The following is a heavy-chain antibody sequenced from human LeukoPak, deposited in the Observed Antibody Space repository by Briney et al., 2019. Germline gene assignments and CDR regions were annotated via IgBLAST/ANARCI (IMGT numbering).Heavy chain of an antibody. J-gene: IGHJ4*02. CDR3: ARVGGPPADYFDY. V-gene: IGHV4-39*07. D-gene: IGHD1-26*01. CDR1: GGSISSSSYY. Sequence: SETLSLTCTVSGGSISSSSYYWGWIRQPPGKGLEWIGSIYYSGSTYYNPYLKSRVTISVDTSKNQFSLKLSSVTAADTAVYYCARVGGPPADYFDYWGQGTLVTVSS. CDR2: IYYSGST.